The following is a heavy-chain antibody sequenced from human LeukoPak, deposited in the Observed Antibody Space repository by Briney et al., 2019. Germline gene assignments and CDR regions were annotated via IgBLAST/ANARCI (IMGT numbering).Heavy chain of an antibody. Sequence: GGSLRLSCTGSGFTSGDYAMSWVRQAPGKGLEWVGFIRSEPYGGTTEYAASVKGRFTISRDDSKSMAYLQMNSLKTEDTAVYYCTRGQLWLRGEGSGLDYWGQGTLVTVSS. CDR2: IRSEPYGGTT. J-gene: IGHJ4*02. D-gene: IGHD5-18*01. V-gene: IGHV3-49*04. CDR3: TRGQLWLRGEGSGLDY. CDR1: GFTSGDYA.